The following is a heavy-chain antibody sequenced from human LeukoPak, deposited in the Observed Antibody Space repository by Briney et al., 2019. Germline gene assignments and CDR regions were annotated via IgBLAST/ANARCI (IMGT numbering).Heavy chain of an antibody. CDR2: IYHSGST. J-gene: IGHJ4*02. CDR3: AGLRGGYVGY. CDR1: GYSISSGYY. V-gene: IGHV4-38-2*02. Sequence: SETLSLTCTVSGYSISSGYYWGWIRQPPGKGLEWIGSIYHSGSTYYNPSLKSRVTISVDTSKNQFSLKLSSVTAADTAVYYCAGLRGGYVGYWGQGTLVTVSS. D-gene: IGHD5-12*01.